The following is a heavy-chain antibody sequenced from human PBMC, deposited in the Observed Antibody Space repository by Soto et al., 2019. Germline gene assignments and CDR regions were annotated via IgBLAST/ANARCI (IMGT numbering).Heavy chain of an antibody. CDR3: ARDLPNNHYYRPSVPDAFDI. Sequence: PGGSLRLSCAASGFTFSSYGMHWVRQAPGKGLEWVAVIWYDGSNKYYADSVKGRFTISRDNSKNTLYLQMNSLRAEDTAVYYCARDLPNNHYYRPSVPDAFDIWGQGTMVTVSS. CDR1: GFTFSSYG. V-gene: IGHV3-33*01. D-gene: IGHD1-26*01. J-gene: IGHJ3*02. CDR2: IWYDGSNK.